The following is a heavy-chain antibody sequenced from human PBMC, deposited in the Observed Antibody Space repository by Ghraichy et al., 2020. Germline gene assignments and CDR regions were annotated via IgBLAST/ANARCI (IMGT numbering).Heavy chain of an antibody. CDR1: GFTFSSYW. V-gene: IGHV3-7*03. Sequence: GGSLRLSCAASGFTFSSYWMSWVRQVPGKGLEWVANIKEDGSQKAYVDSVKGRFTISRDNAENSLYLQMNSLRVDDTAIYYCAKGGSWSAAYWGQGPRSPSPQ. CDR3: AKGGSWSAAY. J-gene: IGHJ4*02. D-gene: IGHD6-13*01. CDR2: IKEDGSQK.